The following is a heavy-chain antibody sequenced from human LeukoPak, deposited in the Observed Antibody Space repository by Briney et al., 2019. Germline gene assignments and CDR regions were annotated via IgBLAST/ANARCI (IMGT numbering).Heavy chain of an antibody. CDR1: GYTFTSYG. CDR3: ARGIDSASPPLGTFEI. D-gene: IGHD1-26*01. J-gene: IGHJ3*02. Sequence: GASVKVSCKASGYTFTSYGINWARQAPGQGLEWMGGINAYNGNTNYAQKLQGRVTKTTDTSTSTAYMELRGLRSDDTAVYYCARGIDSASPPLGTFEIWGQGTMVTVS. V-gene: IGHV1-18*01. CDR2: INAYNGNT.